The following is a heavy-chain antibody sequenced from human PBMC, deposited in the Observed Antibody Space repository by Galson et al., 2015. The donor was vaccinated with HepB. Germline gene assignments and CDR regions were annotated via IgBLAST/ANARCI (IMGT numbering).Heavy chain of an antibody. Sequence: SLRLSCAASGFTFSSYSMNWVRQAPGKGLEWVSSISSSSSYIYYADSVKGRFTISRDNAKSSLYLQMNSLRAEDTAVYYCAFAGYGEALDYWGQGTLVTVSS. D-gene: IGHD4-17*01. CDR3: AFAGYGEALDY. V-gene: IGHV3-21*01. CDR1: GFTFSSYS. J-gene: IGHJ4*02. CDR2: ISSSSSYI.